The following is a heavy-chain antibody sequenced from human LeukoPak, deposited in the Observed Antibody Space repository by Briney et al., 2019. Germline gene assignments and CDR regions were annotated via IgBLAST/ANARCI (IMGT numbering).Heavy chain of an antibody. CDR2: IYYSGIT. CDR1: GGSISSGDYY. D-gene: IGHD1-7*01. V-gene: IGHV4-39*01. J-gene: IGHJ4*02. Sequence: SETLSLTCTVSGGSISSGDYYWSWIRQPPGKDLEWIGNIYYSGITNYNPSLKSRVAVSADTSKNQFSLKLSSVTAADTAVYYCARRPYGNFFDYWGQGILVTVSS. CDR3: ARRPYGNFFDY.